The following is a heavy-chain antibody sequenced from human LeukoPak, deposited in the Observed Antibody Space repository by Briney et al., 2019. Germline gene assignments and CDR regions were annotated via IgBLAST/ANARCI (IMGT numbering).Heavy chain of an antibody. CDR1: GGSISSYY. CDR3: ARETVAGREN. Sequence: SETLSLTCTVSGGSISSYYWSWIRQPPGKGLEWIGYIYYSGSTNYNPSLKSRVTISVDTSKNQFSLKLSSVTAADTAVYYCARETVAGRENWGQGTLVTVSS. D-gene: IGHD6-19*01. V-gene: IGHV4-59*01. CDR2: IYYSGST. J-gene: IGHJ4*02.